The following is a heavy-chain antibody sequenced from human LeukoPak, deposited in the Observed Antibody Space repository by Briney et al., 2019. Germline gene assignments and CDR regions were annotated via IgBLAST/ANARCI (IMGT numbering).Heavy chain of an antibody. Sequence: SETLSLTCTVSGDSISSYHWSWIRQPAGKGLEWIGRIHTSGSTNYNPSLKSRVTMSVDMSVQQFSLKLKSVTAADTAVYYCARDGDGYNPNYYYYYMDVWGKGTTVTVS. D-gene: IGHD5-24*01. J-gene: IGHJ6*03. V-gene: IGHV4-4*07. CDR3: ARDGDGYNPNYYYYYMDV. CDR1: GDSISSYH. CDR2: IHTSGST.